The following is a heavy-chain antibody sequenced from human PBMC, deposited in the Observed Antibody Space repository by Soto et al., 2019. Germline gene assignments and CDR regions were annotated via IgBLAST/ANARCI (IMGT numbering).Heavy chain of an antibody. V-gene: IGHV5-51*01. D-gene: IGHD6-13*01. CDR3: ARLGSPDSWTHNWFDT. Sequence: GESLKISCKGSGYSFTSYWIGWVRQMPGKGLEWMGIIYPGDSDTRYSPSFQGQVTISADKSISTAYLQWSSLKASDTAMYYCARLGSPDSWTHNWFDTWGQGTLVTVSS. CDR1: GYSFTSYW. CDR2: IYPGDSDT. J-gene: IGHJ5*02.